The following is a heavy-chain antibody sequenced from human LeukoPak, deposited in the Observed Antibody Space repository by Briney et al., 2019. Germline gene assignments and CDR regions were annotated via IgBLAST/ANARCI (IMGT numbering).Heavy chain of an antibody. V-gene: IGHV3-21*01. D-gene: IGHD2-2*01. J-gene: IGHJ3*02. Sequence: GGSLRLSCAASGFTFSSYTITWVRQAPGKGLEWVSSISYGSRFIYYADSMKGRFSISRDNARSSLYLQMNSLRADDTAVYYCTRVIPASPGAFDIWGQGTMVTLSS. CDR3: TRVIPASPGAFDI. CDR2: ISYGSRFI. CDR1: GFTFSSYT.